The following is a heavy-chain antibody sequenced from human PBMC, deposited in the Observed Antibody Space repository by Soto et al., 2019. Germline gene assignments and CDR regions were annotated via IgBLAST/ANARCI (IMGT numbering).Heavy chain of an antibody. CDR3: ARIGYSSSSLDY. Sequence: GGSLRLSCSASVFIFSNYWMTWVRQAPGKGLEWLANIKQDGSHKYYVDSVNGRFTISRDNAKNSVYLQMSGLRAEDTAVYYCARIGYSSSSLDYWGQGTLVTVSS. CDR1: VFIFSNYW. CDR2: IKQDGSHK. J-gene: IGHJ4*02. V-gene: IGHV3-7*03. D-gene: IGHD6-6*01.